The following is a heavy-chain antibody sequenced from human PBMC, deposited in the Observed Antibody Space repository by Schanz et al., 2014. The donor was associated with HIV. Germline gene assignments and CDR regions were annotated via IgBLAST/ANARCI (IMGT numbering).Heavy chain of an antibody. Sequence: VQLLESGGGLVQPGGSLRLSCAASGFTFSSCAMTWVRQAPGKGLEWVAVISYDGSNKYYADSVKGRFTISRDNSKNTLYVQMNRLRAEDTAVYYCAKVATWDYYGMDVWGQGTTVTVSS. V-gene: IGHV3-30*04. CDR2: ISYDGSNK. J-gene: IGHJ6*02. CDR3: AKVATWDYYGMDV. CDR1: GFTFSSCA.